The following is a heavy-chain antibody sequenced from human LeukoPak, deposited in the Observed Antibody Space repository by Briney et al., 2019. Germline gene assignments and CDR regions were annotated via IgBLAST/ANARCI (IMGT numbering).Heavy chain of an antibody. CDR3: ARVMGSDFWSGYTNYYYYYMDV. J-gene: IGHJ6*03. Sequence: PSETLSLTCTVSGGSISSYYWSWIRQPPGKGLEWIGYIYYSGSTNYNPSLKSRVTIPVDTSKNQFSLKLSSVTAADTAVYYCARVMGSDFWSGYTNYYYYYMDVWGKGTTVTVSS. V-gene: IGHV4-59*01. CDR2: IYYSGST. CDR1: GGSISSYY. D-gene: IGHD3-3*01.